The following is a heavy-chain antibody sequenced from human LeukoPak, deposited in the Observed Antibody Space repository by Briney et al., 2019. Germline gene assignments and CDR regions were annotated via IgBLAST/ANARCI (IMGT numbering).Heavy chain of an antibody. CDR3: ARDTSPDSSSWYHFDY. V-gene: IGHV1-3*01. D-gene: IGHD6-13*01. CDR2: INAGNGNT. J-gene: IGHJ4*02. Sequence: GASVKVSCKASGYTFTSYAMHWVRQAPGQRLEWMGWINAGNGNTKYSQKFQGRVTITADESTSTAYMELSSLRSEDTAVYYCARDTSPDSSSWYHFDYWGQGTLVTVSS. CDR1: GYTFTSYA.